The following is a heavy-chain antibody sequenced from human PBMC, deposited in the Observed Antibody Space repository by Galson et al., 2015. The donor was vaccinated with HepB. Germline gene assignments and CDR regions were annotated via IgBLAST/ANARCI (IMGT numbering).Heavy chain of an antibody. CDR2: ISAYNGNT. CDR1: GYTFTSYG. J-gene: IGHJ3*02. CDR3: ATSLNYYDSSGYSIAAFDI. D-gene: IGHD3-22*01. V-gene: IGHV1-18*01. Sequence: SVKVSCKASGYTFTSYGISWVRQAPRQGLEWMEWISAYNGNTNYAQKLQGRVTMTTDTSTSTAYMELRSLRSDDTAVYYCATSLNYYDSSGYSIAAFDIWGQGTMVTVSS.